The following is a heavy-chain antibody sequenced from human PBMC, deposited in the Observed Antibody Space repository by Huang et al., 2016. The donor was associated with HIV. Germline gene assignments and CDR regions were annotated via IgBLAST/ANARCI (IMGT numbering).Heavy chain of an antibody. Sequence: QVQLVESGGGVVQPGGSLRLSCTASGFTFGSFGMHWVRQALGKGLEVVAFICYDGKNYYYADSVRGRFTISRDNSKDTLYLQMNRLRRDDSAVYYCAKDLTYTFGRHFDYWGRGTLVTVSS. CDR3: AKDLTYTFGRHFDY. D-gene: IGHD3-3*01. CDR1: GFTFGSFG. V-gene: IGHV3-30*02. CDR2: ICYDGKNY. J-gene: IGHJ4*02.